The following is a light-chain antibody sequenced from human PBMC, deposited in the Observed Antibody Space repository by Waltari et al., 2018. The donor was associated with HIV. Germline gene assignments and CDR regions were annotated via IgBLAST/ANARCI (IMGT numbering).Light chain of an antibody. CDR3: CSYAGSYTWV. CDR2: DVS. CDR1: SSDVGGSND. J-gene: IGLJ3*02. Sequence: QSALPQPRSVSGSPGQSVPISCTGTSSDVGGSNDVSWYQQHPGKAPKLMIYDVSKRPSGVPDRFSGSKSGNTASLTISGLQAEDEADYYCCSYAGSYTWVFGGGTKLTVL. V-gene: IGLV2-11*01.